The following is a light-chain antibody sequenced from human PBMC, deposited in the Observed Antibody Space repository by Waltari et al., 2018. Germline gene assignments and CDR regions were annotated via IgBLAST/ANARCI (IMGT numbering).Light chain of an antibody. V-gene: IGKV1-17*01. Sequence: DIQMTQSPSSLSASVGDIVTITCRASQDISNYLNWFQQKPGKAPKLLIYAASTLQSGVPSRLSGSGSGTEFTLTISSLQPEDFAAYYCLQHNSYPYSFGQGTKVEIK. CDR3: LQHNSYPYS. J-gene: IGKJ2*03. CDR2: AAS. CDR1: QDISNY.